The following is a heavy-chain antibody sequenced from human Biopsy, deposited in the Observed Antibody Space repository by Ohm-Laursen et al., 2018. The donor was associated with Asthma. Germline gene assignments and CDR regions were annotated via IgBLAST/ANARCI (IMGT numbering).Heavy chain of an antibody. D-gene: IGHD3-22*01. CDR3: ARVAYYNARRGYYYLFDY. Sequence: SETLSLTCAVSGGSITSSSYYWGWIRQPPGKGMEWIGSMYHSGSPYYHPSLKSRATISVDTSKNQFSLNLNSVTAADTAVYFCARVAYYNARRGYYYLFDYWGQGTLVAVSS. CDR2: MYHSGSP. V-gene: IGHV4-39*07. CDR1: GGSITSSSYY. J-gene: IGHJ4*02.